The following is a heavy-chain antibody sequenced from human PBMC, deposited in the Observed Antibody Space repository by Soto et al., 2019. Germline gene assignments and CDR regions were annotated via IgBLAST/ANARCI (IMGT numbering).Heavy chain of an antibody. CDR1: GFTFSSYW. V-gene: IGHV3-7*01. Sequence: GGSLRLSCAASGFTFSSYWMSWVRQAPGKGLEWVANIKQDGSEKYYVDSVKGRFTISRDNAKNSLYLQMNSLRAEDTAVYYCARGGGYCSSTSCSTQGLYDYWGQGTLVTVSS. J-gene: IGHJ4*02. CDR3: ARGGGYCSSTSCSTQGLYDY. CDR2: IKQDGSEK. D-gene: IGHD2-2*01.